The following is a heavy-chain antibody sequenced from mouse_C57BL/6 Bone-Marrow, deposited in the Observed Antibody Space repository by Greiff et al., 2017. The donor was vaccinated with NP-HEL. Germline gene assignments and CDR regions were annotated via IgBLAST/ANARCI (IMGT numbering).Heavy chain of an antibody. V-gene: IGHV3-6*01. J-gene: IGHJ2*01. D-gene: IGHD1-1*01. Sequence: EVKLVESGPGLVKPSQSLSLTCSVTGYSITSGYYWNWIRQFPGNKLEWMGYISYDGSNNYNPSLKNRISITRDTSKNQFFLKLNSVTTEDTATYYCARDDEVGYFDYWGQGTTLTVSS. CDR3: ARDDEVGYFDY. CDR2: ISYDGSN. CDR1: GYSITSGYY.